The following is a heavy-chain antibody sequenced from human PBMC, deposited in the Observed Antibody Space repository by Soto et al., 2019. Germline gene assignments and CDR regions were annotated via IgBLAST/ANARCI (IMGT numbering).Heavy chain of an antibody. CDR1: GGSISSGGYY. J-gene: IGHJ5*02. V-gene: IGHV4-31*03. CDR2: IYYIGST. CDR3: ARSVFP. Sequence: QVQLQESGPGLVKPSQTLSLTCTVSGGSISSGGYYWNWIRQHPGKGLEWIGYIYYIGSTYYTPSLKSRVTISLDTSKTHFSLKLSSVTAADTAVYYCARSVFPWGQGTLVTVSS.